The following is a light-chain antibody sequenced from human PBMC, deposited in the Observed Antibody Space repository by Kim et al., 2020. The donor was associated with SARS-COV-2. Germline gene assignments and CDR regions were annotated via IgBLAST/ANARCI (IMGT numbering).Light chain of an antibody. Sequence: GISDRFSGSKSGNTASLTISGLQAEDEADYYCSSYSTGSTSILVGGGTRVTVL. V-gene: IGLV2-14*01. J-gene: IGLJ2*01. CDR3: SSYSTGSTSIL.